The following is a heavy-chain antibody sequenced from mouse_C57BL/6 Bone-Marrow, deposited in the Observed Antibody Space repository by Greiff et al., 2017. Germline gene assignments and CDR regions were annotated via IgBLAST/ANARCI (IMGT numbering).Heavy chain of an antibody. J-gene: IGHJ3*01. Sequence: QVQLQQPGAELVKPGASVKMSCKASGYTFTSYWITWVKQRPGQGLEWIGDIYPGSGSTNYNEKFKSKATLTVDTSSSTAYMQLSSLTSEDSAVYYCARGDDTPYGGSVAWFAYWGRGTVVTVSA. CDR1: GYTFTSYW. CDR2: IYPGSGST. D-gene: IGHD1-1*01. CDR3: ARGDDTPYGGSVAWFAY. V-gene: IGHV1-55*01.